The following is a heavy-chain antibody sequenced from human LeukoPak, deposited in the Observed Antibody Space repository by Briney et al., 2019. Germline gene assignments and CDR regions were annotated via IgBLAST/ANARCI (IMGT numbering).Heavy chain of an antibody. V-gene: IGHV3-23*01. J-gene: IGHJ4*02. Sequence: GGSLRLSCSASGFTFSNYAMTWVRQAPGQGLEGVSTISRSGDKTYYAASVKGRFTISRDNSKNTLYPQMNSLRAADTAIYYCARFCGPSTCYSGFDSWGQGTLVTVSS. CDR3: ARFCGPSTCYSGFDS. CDR1: GFTFSNYA. D-gene: IGHD2-15*01. CDR2: ISRSGDKT.